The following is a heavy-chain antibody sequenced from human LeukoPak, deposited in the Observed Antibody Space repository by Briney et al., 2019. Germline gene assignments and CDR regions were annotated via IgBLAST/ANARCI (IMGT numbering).Heavy chain of an antibody. V-gene: IGHV1-18*01. CDR3: ARDVWQQLVFGGDGAFDI. Sequence: GASVKVSCKASGYTFTSYGISWVRQAPGQGLEWMGWISAYNGNTNYAQKLQGRVTMTTDTSTSTAYMELRSLRSDDTAVYYCARDVWQQLVFGGDGAFDIWGQGTMVTVSS. CDR1: GYTFTSYG. CDR2: ISAYNGNT. D-gene: IGHD6-13*01. J-gene: IGHJ3*02.